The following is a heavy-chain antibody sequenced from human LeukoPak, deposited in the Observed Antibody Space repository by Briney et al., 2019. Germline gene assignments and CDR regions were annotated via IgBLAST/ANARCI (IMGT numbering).Heavy chain of an antibody. J-gene: IGHJ3*02. CDR2: VNPHSGGR. V-gene: IGHV1-2*02. CDR3: ARGSITMVRGVIMTDAFDI. D-gene: IGHD3-10*01. CDR1: GYTFTDYF. Sequence: ASVKVSCKASGYTFTDYFIHWGRQAPGQGLEWMGWVNPHSGGRNLAQKFQGRVTMTRDTSISTAYMELSRLRSDDTAVYYCARGSITMVRGVIMTDAFDIWGQGTMVTVSS.